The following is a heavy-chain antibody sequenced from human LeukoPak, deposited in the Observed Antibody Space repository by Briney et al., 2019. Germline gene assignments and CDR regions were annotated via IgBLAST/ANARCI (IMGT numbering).Heavy chain of an antibody. CDR2: IREERGQE. J-gene: IGHJ5*02. D-gene: IGHD5-18*01. CDR1: GLTVSNHW. Sequence: GGSLRLSCVASGLTVSNHWMSWVRQAPGKGLEWVANIREERGQEYYVDSVKGRFTISKNSAKNSLHLQMNTLRVEDTAMYYCASLDTAKQPLANHWGQGTLVTVSS. CDR3: ASLDTAKQPLANH. V-gene: IGHV3-7*03.